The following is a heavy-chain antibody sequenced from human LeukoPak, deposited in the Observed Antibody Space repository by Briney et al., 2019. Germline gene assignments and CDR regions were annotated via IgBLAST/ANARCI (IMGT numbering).Heavy chain of an antibody. J-gene: IGHJ4*02. D-gene: IGHD3/OR15-3a*01. CDR2: ISFDGRDK. Sequence: GGSLRLSCAASGFIFNNNAIHWVRQAPGKGLEWVAVISFDGRDKHHADSVKGRFTISRDNSKNALYLQMSSLRVEDTAMYYCARDLRKSADYYFDYWGQGTLVTVSS. CDR1: GFIFNNNA. V-gene: IGHV3-30*04. CDR3: ARDLRKSADYYFDY.